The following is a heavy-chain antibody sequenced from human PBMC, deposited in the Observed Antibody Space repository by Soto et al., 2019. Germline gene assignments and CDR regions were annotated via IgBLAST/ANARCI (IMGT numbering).Heavy chain of an antibody. V-gene: IGHV3-7*01. D-gene: IGHD7-27*01. J-gene: IGHJ3*02. Sequence: GGSLRLSCAASGFTFSSYWMSWVRQAPGKGLEWVANIKQDGSEKYYVDSVKGRFTISRDNAKNSLYLQMNSLRAEDTAVYYCARDLMGITEEGDAFDIWGQGTMVTVSS. CDR2: IKQDGSEK. CDR3: ARDLMGITEEGDAFDI. CDR1: GFTFSSYW.